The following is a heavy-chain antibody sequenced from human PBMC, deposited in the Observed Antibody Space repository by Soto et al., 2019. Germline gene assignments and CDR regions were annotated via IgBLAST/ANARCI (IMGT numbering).Heavy chain of an antibody. D-gene: IGHD3-10*01. V-gene: IGHV1-18*01. CDR3: GRYLHYYRSGVPEDHYGMDV. CDR1: GYTFTCYG. Sequence: ASVKVSCKSSGYTFTCYGISWVRQAPGQGLEWMGWISAYNGNKHYAQKLQGRVTMTTDTYTSTAYMELRSLRSDDTAVYDCGRYLHYYRSGVPEDHYGMDVWGQGTTVTVSS. CDR2: ISAYNGNK. J-gene: IGHJ6*02.